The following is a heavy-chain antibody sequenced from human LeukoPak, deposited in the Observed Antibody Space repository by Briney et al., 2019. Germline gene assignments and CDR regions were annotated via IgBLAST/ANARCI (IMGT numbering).Heavy chain of an antibody. CDR2: FDPEDGET. CDR3: ATTSGTYYLY. V-gene: IGHV1-24*01. J-gene: IGHJ4*02. D-gene: IGHD1-1*01. CDR1: GFTLTQLA. Sequence: GASVKVSCKVSGFTLTQLAIHWVRQAPGKGLEWMGGFDPEDGETIYAQKFQGRVTMTEDISTDTAYMELSSLRSEDTAVYYCATTSGTYYLYWGQGTLVTVSS.